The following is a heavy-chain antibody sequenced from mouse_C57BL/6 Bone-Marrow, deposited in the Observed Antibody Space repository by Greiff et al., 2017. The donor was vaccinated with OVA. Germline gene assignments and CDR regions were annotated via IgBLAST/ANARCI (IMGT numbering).Heavy chain of an antibody. CDR1: GFTFSSYG. V-gene: IGHV5-6*02. D-gene: IGHD2-2*01. CDR3: ARRGVTTEGYAMDY. Sequence: EVKLMESGGDLVKPGGSLKLSCAASGFTFSSYGMSWVRQTPDKRLEWVATISSGGSYTYYPDSVKGRFTISRDNAKNTLYLQMSSLKSEDTAMYYCARRGVTTEGYAMDYWGQGTSVTVSS. J-gene: IGHJ4*01. CDR2: ISSGGSYT.